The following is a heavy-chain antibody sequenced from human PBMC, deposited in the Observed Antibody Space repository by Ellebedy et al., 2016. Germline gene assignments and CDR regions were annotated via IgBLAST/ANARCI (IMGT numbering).Heavy chain of an antibody. Sequence: SETLSLTCAVPNGYVRSGLYYRGWIRQPPGKGLEWAATVYHTGTTSYNPSLQSRVTISVHTSKNQFSLKVRSVTAADTALYYCARVSRYGDYPDTFDIWGQGTMVTISS. CDR1: NGYVRSGLYY. D-gene: IGHD4-17*01. V-gene: IGHV4-39*07. CDR2: VYHTGTT. J-gene: IGHJ3*02. CDR3: ARVSRYGDYPDTFDI.